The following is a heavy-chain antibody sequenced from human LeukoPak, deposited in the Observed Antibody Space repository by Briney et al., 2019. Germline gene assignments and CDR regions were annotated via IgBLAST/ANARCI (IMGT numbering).Heavy chain of an antibody. CDR3: ARQKMEVGYYGLDV. J-gene: IGHJ6*02. Sequence: SVKVSCKASGGTFDNSAINWVRQAPGQGLEWMGRIIPILNIPNYAQKLQGRVTIAADKSTSTAYMELSSLRSDDTAVYYCARQKMEVGYYGLDVWGQGTTVTVSS. CDR1: GGTFDNSA. D-gene: IGHD1-1*01. V-gene: IGHV1-69*04. CDR2: IIPILNIP.